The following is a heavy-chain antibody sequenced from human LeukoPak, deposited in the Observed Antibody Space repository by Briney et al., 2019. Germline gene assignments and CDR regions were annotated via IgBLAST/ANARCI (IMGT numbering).Heavy chain of an antibody. Sequence: GGSLRLSCAASGFTFTTFAMNWVRHTPGKGRQWVSVINHNGASTYYADSVRGRFTISRDNSRNTLYLQLNSLRVEDTAVYYCVKRAYCGGDCYPDYWGQGTLVTVSS. CDR2: INHNGAST. CDR1: GFTFTTFA. V-gene: IGHV3-23*01. J-gene: IGHJ4*02. D-gene: IGHD2-21*02. CDR3: VKRAYCGGDCYPDY.